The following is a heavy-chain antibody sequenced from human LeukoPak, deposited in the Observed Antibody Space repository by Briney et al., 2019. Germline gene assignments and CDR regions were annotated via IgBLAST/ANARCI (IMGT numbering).Heavy chain of an antibody. Sequence: PGGSLRLSCAASGFTFSSFEMNWVRQAPGKGLGWLSYISSSGSSIYYADSVKGRFTISRDNAKNSLYLQMNSLRAEDTAVYYCATQTTYYFGSGSGYWGQGTLVTVSS. CDR3: ATQTTYYFGSGSGY. CDR1: GFTFSSFE. J-gene: IGHJ4*02. CDR2: ISSSGSSI. D-gene: IGHD3-10*01. V-gene: IGHV3-48*03.